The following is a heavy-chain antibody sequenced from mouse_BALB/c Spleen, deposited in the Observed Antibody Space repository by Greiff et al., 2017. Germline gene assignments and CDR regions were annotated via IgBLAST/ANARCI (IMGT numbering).Heavy chain of an antibody. J-gene: IGHJ2*01. V-gene: IGHV1S22*01. CDR3: AIDRFDY. D-gene: IGHD2-14*01. Sequence: VKQRHGQGLEWIGNIYPGSGSTNYDEKFKSKGTLTVDTSSSTAYMQLSSLTSEDTAVYYCAIDRFDYWGQGTTLTVSS. CDR2: IYPGSGST.